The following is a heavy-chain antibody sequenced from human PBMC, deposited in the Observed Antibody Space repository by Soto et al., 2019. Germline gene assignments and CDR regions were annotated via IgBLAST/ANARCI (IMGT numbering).Heavy chain of an antibody. CDR3: ASGGKYNWNDGYYYYYMDV. Sequence: GGSLRLSCAASGFTFSSYSMNWVRQAPGKGLEWVSYISSSSSTIYYADSVKGRFTISRGNAKNSPYLQMNSLRAEDTAVYYCASGGKYNWNDGYYYYYMDVWGKGTTVTVSS. V-gene: IGHV3-48*01. CDR2: ISSSSSTI. D-gene: IGHD1-1*01. CDR1: GFTFSSYS. J-gene: IGHJ6*03.